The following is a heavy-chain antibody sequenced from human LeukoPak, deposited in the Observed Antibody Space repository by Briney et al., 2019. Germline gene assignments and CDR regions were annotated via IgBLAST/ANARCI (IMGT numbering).Heavy chain of an antibody. CDR1: GFTFDDYA. D-gene: IGHD2-15*01. Sequence: GGSLRLSCAASGFTFDDYAMHWVRQAPGKGLEWVSSISWNSGSIGYADSVKGRFTISRDNAKNSLYLQMNSLRAEDTALYYCAKAQGPQPGPGGMDVWGQGTTVTVSS. V-gene: IGHV3-9*01. J-gene: IGHJ6*02. CDR3: AKAQGPQPGPGGMDV. CDR2: ISWNSGSI.